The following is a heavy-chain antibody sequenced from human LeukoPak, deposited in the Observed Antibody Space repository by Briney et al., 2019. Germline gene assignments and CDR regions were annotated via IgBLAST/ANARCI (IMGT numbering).Heavy chain of an antibody. CDR2: ISAYNGNT. Sequence: ASVKVSCKASGYTFTGYYMHWVRQAPGQGLEWMGWISAYNGNTNYAQKLQGRVTMTTDTSTSTAYMELRSLRSDDTAVYYCAKSENFALYYFDYWGQGTLVTVSS. V-gene: IGHV1-18*04. CDR3: AKSENFALYYFDY. CDR1: GYTFTGYY. D-gene: IGHD1-7*01. J-gene: IGHJ4*02.